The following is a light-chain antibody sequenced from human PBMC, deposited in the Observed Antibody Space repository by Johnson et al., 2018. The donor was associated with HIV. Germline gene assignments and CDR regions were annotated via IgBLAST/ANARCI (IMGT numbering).Light chain of an antibody. CDR1: SSNIGNNY. Sequence: QSVLTQPPSVSAAPGQKVTISCSGSSSNIGNNYVSWYKQLPGTAPKLLIYENNKRPSGIPDRFSGSKSGTSATLRITGLQTGDEADYYCGTWDNSLSAGGVFGTGTKVTVL. CDR3: GTWDNSLSAGGV. V-gene: IGLV1-51*02. CDR2: ENN. J-gene: IGLJ1*01.